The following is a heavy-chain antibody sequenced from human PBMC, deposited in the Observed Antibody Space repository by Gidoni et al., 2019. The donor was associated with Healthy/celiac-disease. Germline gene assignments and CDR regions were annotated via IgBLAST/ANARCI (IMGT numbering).Heavy chain of an antibody. J-gene: IGHJ4*02. CDR3: AKEGGSSGYYYQDY. Sequence: EVQLLESGGGLVQPGGSLRLSCAASGFTYSSYAMSWVRQAPGKGLGWVSAISGSGGSTYYADSVKGRFTISRDNSKNTLYLQMNSLRAEDTAVYYCAKEGGSSGYYYQDYWGQGTLVTVSS. D-gene: IGHD3-22*01. CDR1: GFTYSSYA. V-gene: IGHV3-23*01. CDR2: ISGSGGST.